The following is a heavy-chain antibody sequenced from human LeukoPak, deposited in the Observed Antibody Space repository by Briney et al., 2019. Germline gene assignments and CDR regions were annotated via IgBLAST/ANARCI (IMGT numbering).Heavy chain of an antibody. Sequence: PGGSLRLSCAASGFTVSSNYMSWVRQAPGKGLEWVSVIYSGGSTYYADSVKGRFTISRDNSKNTLYLQMNSLRAEDTAVYYCASYYGSGSYYRGYYYYYMDVWGKGTTVTISS. V-gene: IGHV3-66*01. D-gene: IGHD3-10*01. CDR3: ASYYGSGSYYRGYYYYYMDV. CDR2: IYSGGST. J-gene: IGHJ6*03. CDR1: GFTVSSNY.